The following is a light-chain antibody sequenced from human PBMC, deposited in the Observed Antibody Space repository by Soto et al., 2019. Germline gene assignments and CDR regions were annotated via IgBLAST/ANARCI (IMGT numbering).Light chain of an antibody. V-gene: IGKV3-15*01. CDR3: QQYNNWHT. CDR1: QSVSSN. J-gene: IGKJ3*01. Sequence: EIVMTQSPATLSLSPGERATLSCRASQSVSSNLACYQQKPGQAPRLLIYGASTRATGIPARFSGSGSGTEFTLTISSLQSEDFAVYYCQQYNNWHTFGPGTKVDIK. CDR2: GAS.